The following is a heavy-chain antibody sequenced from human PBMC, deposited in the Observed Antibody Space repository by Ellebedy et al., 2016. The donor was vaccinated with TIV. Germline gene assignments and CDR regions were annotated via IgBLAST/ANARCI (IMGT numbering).Heavy chain of an antibody. D-gene: IGHD3-22*01. V-gene: IGHV5-51*01. CDR3: ARANYYDGSGYLDY. J-gene: IGHJ4*02. CDR2: IYPGDSDT. CDR1: GYSFTSYW. Sequence: GESLKISXQGSGYSFTSYWIGWVRQMPGKGLEWMGIIYPGDSDTRYSPSFQGQVTISADKSISTAYLQWSSLKASDTAMYYCARANYYDGSGYLDYWGQGTLVTVSS.